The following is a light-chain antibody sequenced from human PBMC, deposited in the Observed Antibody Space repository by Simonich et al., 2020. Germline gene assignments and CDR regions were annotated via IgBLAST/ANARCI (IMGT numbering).Light chain of an antibody. V-gene: IGKV2-28*01. Sequence: DIVMTKSPLSLTVTPGELASISCRSSQSLLHSNGYNYLYWYLQKPGQSPQLLIYLGSNRAAGVPDRFSGSGSGTDFTLKISRVEAEDVGVYYCMQGTHWPPITFGQGTRLEIK. CDR1: QSLLHSNGYNY. CDR2: LGS. J-gene: IGKJ5*01. CDR3: MQGTHWPPIT.